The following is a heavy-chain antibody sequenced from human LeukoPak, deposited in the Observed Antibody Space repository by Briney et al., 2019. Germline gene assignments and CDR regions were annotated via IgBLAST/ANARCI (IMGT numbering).Heavy chain of an antibody. J-gene: IGHJ4*02. V-gene: IGHV3-23*01. D-gene: IGHD6-19*01. CDR3: GKVGIEQWLTQGQFFDY. CDR2: ISSNGDST. Sequence: GGSLRLSCAASGFTFSTYGMSWVLQAPGKGLEWVSRISSNGDSTNYADSVKGRFTISRDNSKNTLYLQMNSLRAEDTAVYYCGKVGIEQWLTQGQFFDYWGQGTLVTVPS. CDR1: GFTFSTYG.